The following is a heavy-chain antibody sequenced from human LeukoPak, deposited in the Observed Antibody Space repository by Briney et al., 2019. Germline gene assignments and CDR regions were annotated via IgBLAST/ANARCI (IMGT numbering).Heavy chain of an antibody. CDR3: VRVVTVSNTDPAFDI. CDR2: IWHDGSNR. V-gene: IGHV3-33*01. Sequence: GGSLRLPCAASGFIFSSYGMHWVRQAPGKGLEWVAVIWHDGSNRHYVDSVKGRFTISRDNPKSTLYLQMNSLRAEDTAVYYCVRVVTVSNTDPAFDIWGRGTLVTVSS. CDR1: GFIFSSYG. D-gene: IGHD2-21*02. J-gene: IGHJ3*02.